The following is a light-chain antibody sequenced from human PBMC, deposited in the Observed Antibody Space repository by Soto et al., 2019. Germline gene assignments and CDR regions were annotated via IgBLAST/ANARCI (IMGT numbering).Light chain of an antibody. CDR1: QNLGTLY. CDR2: SVS. J-gene: IGKJ1*01. V-gene: IGKV3-20*01. CDR3: QQYAGSPRT. Sequence: EIVLTQSPGTLSLSPGERGTLSCRASQNLGTLYLAWFQQKSGQAPRLLIYSVSRRATGIPDRFTGSGSGTDFTLTINRVEPEDFAVYFCQQYAGSPRTFGQGTKVDIK.